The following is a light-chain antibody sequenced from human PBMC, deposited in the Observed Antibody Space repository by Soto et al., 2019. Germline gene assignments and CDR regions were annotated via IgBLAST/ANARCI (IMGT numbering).Light chain of an antibody. CDR2: WAS. Sequence: DIVMTQSPDSLTVSLGERATINCKSSQSVLYSSNNKNYLAWFQQKPGQPPKLLIYWASTRESGVPDRFSGSGSGTDFTLTISGLQAEDVAVYYCQQYYSPPHTFGQGTKLEIK. V-gene: IGKV4-1*01. CDR3: QQYYSPPHT. J-gene: IGKJ2*01. CDR1: QSVLYSSNNKNY.